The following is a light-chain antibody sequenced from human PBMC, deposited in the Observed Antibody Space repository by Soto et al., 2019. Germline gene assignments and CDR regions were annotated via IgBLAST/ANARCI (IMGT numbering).Light chain of an antibody. J-gene: IGLJ3*02. CDR3: CSFAGSSTFWV. CDR2: EVN. V-gene: IGLV2-23*02. CDR1: TSDVGGYDV. Sequence: QSALTQPASVSGSPGQSITISCSGTTSDVGGYDVVSWYQQHPGKAPKLMIFEVNQRPSGVSDRFSGSKSGYTASLTISGLQAGDEADYYCCSFAGSSTFWVFGGGTKLTVL.